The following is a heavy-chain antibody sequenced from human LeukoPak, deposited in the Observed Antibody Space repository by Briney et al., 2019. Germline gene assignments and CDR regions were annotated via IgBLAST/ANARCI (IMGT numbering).Heavy chain of an antibody. CDR3: AKTGDSSGFYYGVDY. V-gene: IGHV3-23*01. CDR2: ISGSGGST. D-gene: IGHD3-22*01. CDR1: GFTFSSYA. J-gene: IGHJ4*02. Sequence: GGSLRLSCVASGFTFSSYAMTWVRQAPGKGLEWVSAISGSGGSTYYADSVKGRFTISRDNSKNTLYVQMNSLRAEDTAVYYCAKTGDSSGFYYGVDYRGQGTLVTVSS.